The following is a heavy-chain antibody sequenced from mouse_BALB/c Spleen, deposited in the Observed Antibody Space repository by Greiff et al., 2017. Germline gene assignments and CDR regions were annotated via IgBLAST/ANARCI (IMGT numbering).Heavy chain of an antibody. Sequence: QVQLQQSGAELVRPGTSVKISCKASGYTFTNYWLGWVKQRPGHGLEWIGDIYPGGGYTNYNEKFKGKATLTADTSSSTAYMQLSSLTSEDSAVYFCARERGITTVVGNAMDYWGQGTSVTVSS. D-gene: IGHD1-1*01. CDR1: GYTFTNYW. V-gene: IGHV1-63*02. CDR3: ARERGITTVVGNAMDY. J-gene: IGHJ4*01. CDR2: IYPGGGYT.